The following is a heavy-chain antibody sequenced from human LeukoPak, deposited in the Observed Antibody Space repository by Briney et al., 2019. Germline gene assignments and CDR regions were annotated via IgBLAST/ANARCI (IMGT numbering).Heavy chain of an antibody. J-gene: IGHJ3*02. CDR3: ARDRVVVTAIKDAFDI. D-gene: IGHD2-21*02. V-gene: IGHV1-2*02. CDR1: GYTFTRYY. CDR2: XNLSSGGT. Sequence: ASVKVSCKASGYTFTRYYMHWVXXAPGQGLEWMXLXNLSSGGTNYAQKFQGRVTMTRDTSISTAYMELSRLRSDDTAVYYCARDRVVVTAIKDAFDIWGQGTMVTVSS.